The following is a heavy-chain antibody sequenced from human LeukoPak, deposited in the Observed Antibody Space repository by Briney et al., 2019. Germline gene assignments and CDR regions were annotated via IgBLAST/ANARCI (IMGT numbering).Heavy chain of an antibody. CDR3: AKDRRACSSSSCYYRFDY. V-gene: IGHV3-23*01. J-gene: IGHJ4*02. CDR1: EFTFSSYA. D-gene: IGHD2-2*01. Sequence: GGSLRLSCAASEFTFSSYATSWVRQAPGKGLKWVSAISDSGGSTYYADSAKGRFTVSRDNSKNTMYLQMNSLRAEDTAVYYCAKDRRACSSSSCYYRFDYWGQGTLVTVSS. CDR2: ISDSGGST.